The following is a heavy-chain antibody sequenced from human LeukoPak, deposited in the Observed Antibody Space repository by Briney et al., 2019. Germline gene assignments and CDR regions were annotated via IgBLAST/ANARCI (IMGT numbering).Heavy chain of an antibody. Sequence: PSETLSLTCAVYGGSFSGYYWSWIRQPPGKGLEWIGEINHSGSTNYNPSLKSRVTISVDTSKNQFSLKLSSVTAADTAVYYCAAAAVAVDYWGQGTLATVSS. D-gene: IGHD6-19*01. CDR2: INHSGST. CDR3: AAAAVAVDY. CDR1: GGSFSGYY. V-gene: IGHV4-34*01. J-gene: IGHJ4*02.